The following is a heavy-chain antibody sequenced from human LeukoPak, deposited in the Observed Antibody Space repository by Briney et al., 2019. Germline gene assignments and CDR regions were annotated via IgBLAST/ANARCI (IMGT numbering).Heavy chain of an antibody. Sequence: SETLSLTCTVSGGSMSNYYWSWIRQPSGKGLEWVGYIYYSGSTNYNPSLSTTYNPALKSRISISIDMSKTQFSLRLNSVTAADTALYYCARRLWPAAAAFDLWGLGTMVTVSS. CDR3: ARRLWPAAAAFDL. CDR2: IYYSGST. D-gene: IGHD2-2*01. CDR1: GGSMSNYY. V-gene: IGHV4-59*08. J-gene: IGHJ3*01.